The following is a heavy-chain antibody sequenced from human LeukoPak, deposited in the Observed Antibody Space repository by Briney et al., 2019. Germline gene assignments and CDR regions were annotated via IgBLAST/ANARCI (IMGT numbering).Heavy chain of an antibody. Sequence: GASVKVSCKASGYTFTGYGISWVRQAPGQGLEWMGWISAYNGNTNYAQKLQGRVTMTTDTSTSTAYMELRSLRSDDTAVYYCARDAQVGAVAKHDAFDIWGQGTMVTVSS. J-gene: IGHJ3*02. V-gene: IGHV1-18*01. D-gene: IGHD6-19*01. CDR2: ISAYNGNT. CDR3: ARDAQVGAVAKHDAFDI. CDR1: GYTFTGYG.